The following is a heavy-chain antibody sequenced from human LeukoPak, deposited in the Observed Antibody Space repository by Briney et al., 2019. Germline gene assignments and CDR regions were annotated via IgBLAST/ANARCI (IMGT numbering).Heavy chain of an antibody. J-gene: IGHJ5*02. D-gene: IGHD3-3*01. CDR3: ARDHAPFYYDFWSGYYEVWFDP. CDR2: INPNSGGT. Sequence: GASVKVSCKASGYTFTSYYMHWVRQAPGQGLEWMGWINPNSGGTNYAQKFQGRVTMTRDTSISTAYMEPSRLRSDDTAVYYCARDHAPFYYDFWSGYYEVWFDPWGQGTLVTVSS. V-gene: IGHV1-2*02. CDR1: GYTFTSYY.